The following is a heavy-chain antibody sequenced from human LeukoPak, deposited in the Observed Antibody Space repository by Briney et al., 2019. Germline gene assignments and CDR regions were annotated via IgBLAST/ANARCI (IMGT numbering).Heavy chain of an antibody. J-gene: IGHJ4*02. CDR2: INPNSGGT. V-gene: IGHV1-2*02. CDR1: GYTFTSYD. CDR3: ARGGYCSSTSCYSIGIDY. Sequence: ASVKVSCKASGYTFTSYDINWVRQATGQGLEWMGWINPNSGGTNYAQKFQGRVTMTRDTSISTAYMELSRLRSDDTAVYYCARGGYCSSTSCYSIGIDYWGQGTLVTVSS. D-gene: IGHD2-2*02.